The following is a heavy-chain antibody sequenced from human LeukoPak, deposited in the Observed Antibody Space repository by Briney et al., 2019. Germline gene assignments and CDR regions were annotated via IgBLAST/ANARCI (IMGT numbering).Heavy chain of an antibody. D-gene: IGHD6-6*01. CDR1: GFTFSSYG. J-gene: IGHJ6*02. CDR2: ISYDGSNK. CDR3: AKETLSTVAARSRWRGMGYYYYGMDV. V-gene: IGHV3-30*18. Sequence: GGSLRLSCAASGFTFSSYGMHWVRQAPGKGLEWVAVISYDGSNKYYADSVKGRFTISRDNSKNTLYLQMSSLRAEDTAVYYCAKETLSTVAARSRWRGMGYYYYGMDVWGQGTTVTVSS.